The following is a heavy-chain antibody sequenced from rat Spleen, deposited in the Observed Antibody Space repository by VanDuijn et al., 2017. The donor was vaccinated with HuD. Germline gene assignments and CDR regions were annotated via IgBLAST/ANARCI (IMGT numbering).Heavy chain of an antibody. J-gene: IGHJ4*01. D-gene: IGHD1-6*01. V-gene: IGHV5-25*01. CDR1: GFTFSNYY. Sequence: EVQLVESGGGLVQPGGSMKLSCATSGFTFSNYYMAWVRQAPTKGLEWVASSSFDGANAYYRDSVKGRFTISRDNAKSTLYLQMDSLRSEDTATYYCARESRGYYGLLLEGVMDAWGQGASVTVSS. CDR2: SSFDGANA. CDR3: ARESRGYYGLLLEGVMDA.